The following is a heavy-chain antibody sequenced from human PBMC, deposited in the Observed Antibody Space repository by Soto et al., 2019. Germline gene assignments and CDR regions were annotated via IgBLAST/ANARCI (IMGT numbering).Heavy chain of an antibody. Sequence: SETLSLTCTVSGGSISSSSYYWGWIRQPPGKGLEWIGSIYYSGSTYYNPSLKSRVTISVDTSKNQFSLKLSSVTAADTAVYYCARKGPIQRKFNWFDPWGQGTLVTVSS. CDR1: GGSISSSSYY. V-gene: IGHV4-39*01. CDR2: IYYSGST. J-gene: IGHJ5*02. D-gene: IGHD3-3*01. CDR3: ARKGPIQRKFNWFDP.